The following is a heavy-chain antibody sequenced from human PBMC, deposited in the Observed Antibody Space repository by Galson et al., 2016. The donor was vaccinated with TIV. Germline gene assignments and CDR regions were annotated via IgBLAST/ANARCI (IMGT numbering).Heavy chain of an antibody. J-gene: IGHJ2*01. Sequence: LSLTCPVSGGSISDSSYYWAWIRQPPGRGLEWIGTVYYTGSTYYNPSLSGRVTISVDTPKKQFSLRLNYVTAADTAVYYCARHANYFDSNGFPPYWHFDLWGRGTLFTVSS. CDR1: GGSISDSSYY. CDR2: VYYTGST. D-gene: IGHD3-22*01. CDR3: ARHANYFDSNGFPPYWHFDL. V-gene: IGHV4-39*01.